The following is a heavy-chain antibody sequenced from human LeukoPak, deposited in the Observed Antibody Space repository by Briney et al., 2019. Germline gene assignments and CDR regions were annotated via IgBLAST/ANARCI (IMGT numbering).Heavy chain of an antibody. Sequence: GGSLRLSCAASGFTFDDYGMSRVRQAPGKGLEWVSGINWNGGSTGYADSVKGRFTISRDNAKNSLYLQMNNLRAEDTALYYCARIQYSSSWYGSPSDYWGQGTLVTVSS. J-gene: IGHJ4*02. CDR3: ARIQYSSSWYGSPSDY. CDR1: GFTFDDYG. CDR2: INWNGGST. D-gene: IGHD6-13*01. V-gene: IGHV3-20*04.